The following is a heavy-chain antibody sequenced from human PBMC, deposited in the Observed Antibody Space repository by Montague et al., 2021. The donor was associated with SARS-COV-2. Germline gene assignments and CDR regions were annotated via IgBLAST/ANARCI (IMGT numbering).Heavy chain of an antibody. CDR1: GDSISKDNW. D-gene: IGHD2-15*01. CDR3: QTAGYCAGNSCPPRYYYYGMDV. V-gene: IGHV4-4*02. CDR2: IYHSGET. J-gene: IGHJ6*02. Sequence: SETLSLTCTVSGDSISKDNWWSWVRQAPGKGLEWRAEIYHSGETNYNPSLNSRVTIAVDKSKNQFSLKLASVTAADTAIYYGQTAGYCAGNSCPPRYYYYGMDVWGQGTTVIVSS.